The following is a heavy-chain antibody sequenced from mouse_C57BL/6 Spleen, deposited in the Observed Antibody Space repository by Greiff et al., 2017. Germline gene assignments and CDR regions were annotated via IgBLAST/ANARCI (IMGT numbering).Heavy chain of an antibody. CDR1: GYTFTTYP. CDR3: ARAGYYGSYWYFDV. CDR2: FHPYNDDT. J-gene: IGHJ1*03. Sequence: VQLQQSGAELVKPGASVTMSCKASGYTFTTYPIEWMKQNHGKSLEWIGNFHPYNDDTKYNEKFKGKATLTVEKSSSTVYLELSRLTSDDSAVYYCARAGYYGSYWYFDVWGTGTTVTVSS. V-gene: IGHV1-47*01. D-gene: IGHD1-1*01.